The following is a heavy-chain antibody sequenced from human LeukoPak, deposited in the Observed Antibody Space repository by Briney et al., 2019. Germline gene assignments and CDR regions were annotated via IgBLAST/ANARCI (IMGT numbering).Heavy chain of an antibody. V-gene: IGHV3-23*01. D-gene: IGHD1-26*01. CDR2: ISGSGGST. CDR1: GFTFSSYA. Sequence: GGSLRLSCAASGFTFSSYAMRWVRQAPGKGLEGVSAISGSGGSTYYPDSVKGRFTISKDNSKNTLYLQMNSLRAEDTAVYYCANPGRYSWEPQPHWGQGTLVTVSS. CDR3: ANPGRYSWEPQPH. J-gene: IGHJ4*02.